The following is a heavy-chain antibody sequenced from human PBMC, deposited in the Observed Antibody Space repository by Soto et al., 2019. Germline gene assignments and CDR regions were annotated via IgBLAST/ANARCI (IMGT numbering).Heavy chain of an antibody. CDR3: AKLIATDFDY. J-gene: IGHJ4*02. CDR2: ISDTGDNT. D-gene: IGHD2-15*01. V-gene: IGHV3-23*01. CDR1: GLIFGSHA. Sequence: GGSLRLSCAASGLIFGSHAMSWVRQAPGKGLEWVSVISDTGDNTNYADSVKGRFTISRDNSKNTLYLRMKSLRAEDTAVYYCAKLIATDFDYWGQGTLVTVSS.